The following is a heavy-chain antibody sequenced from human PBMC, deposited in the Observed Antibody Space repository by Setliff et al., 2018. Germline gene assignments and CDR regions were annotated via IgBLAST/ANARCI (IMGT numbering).Heavy chain of an antibody. CDR2: ISAYNGNT. J-gene: IGHJ6*02. V-gene: IGHV1-18*01. Sequence: GASVKVSCKASGYTFTSYGISWVRQAPGQGLEWMGWISAYNGNTNYAQKLQGRVTMTTDTPTGTAYMELRSLRSDDTAVYYCARVGVYYYDSSGYHRSPYYYYYGMDVWGQGTTVTVSS. D-gene: IGHD3-22*01. CDR1: GYTFTSYG. CDR3: ARVGVYYYDSSGYHRSPYYYYYGMDV.